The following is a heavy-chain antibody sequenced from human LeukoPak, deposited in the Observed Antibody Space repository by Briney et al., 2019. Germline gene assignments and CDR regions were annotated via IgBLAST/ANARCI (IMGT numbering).Heavy chain of an antibody. CDR2: INWNGGST. Sequence: GGSLRLSCAASGFTFDDYGMSWVRQAPGKGLEWVSGINWNGGSTGYADSVTGRFTISRDNAKNSLYLQMNSLTAGDTAVYFCAKGEGASCYSSSDYWGQGTLVTVSS. V-gene: IGHV3-20*04. J-gene: IGHJ4*02. CDR1: GFTFDDYG. CDR3: AKGEGASCYSSSDY. D-gene: IGHD2-15*01.